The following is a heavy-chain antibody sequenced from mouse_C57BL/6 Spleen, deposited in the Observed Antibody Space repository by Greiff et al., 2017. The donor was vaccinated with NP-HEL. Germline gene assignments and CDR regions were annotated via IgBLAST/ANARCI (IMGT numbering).Heavy chain of an antibody. CDR2: IYPGDGDT. CDR3: ARGITTVVSYFDY. CDR1: GYAFSSYW. J-gene: IGHJ2*01. V-gene: IGHV1-80*01. D-gene: IGHD1-1*01. Sequence: QVQLKESGAELVKPGASVKISCKASGYAFSSYWMNWVKQRPGKGLEWIGQIYPGDGDTNYNGKFKGKATLTADKSSSTAYMRLSSLTSEDSAVYFCARGITTVVSYFDYWGQGTTLTVSS.